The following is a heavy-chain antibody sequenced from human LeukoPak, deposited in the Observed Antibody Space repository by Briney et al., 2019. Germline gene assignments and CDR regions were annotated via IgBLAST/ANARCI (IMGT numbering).Heavy chain of an antibody. CDR3: ARLEYSYGLDY. V-gene: IGHV3-7*01. CDR1: NFTFSSFW. CDR2: INQDGSEK. Sequence: AGGSLLLSCTASNFTFSSFWMSWVRQAPGKGLEWVANINQDGSEKNYVDSVKGRFTISRDNAKNSLYLQMNTLRAEDTAVYYCARLEYSYGLDYWGQGTLVTVSS. J-gene: IGHJ4*02. D-gene: IGHD5-18*01.